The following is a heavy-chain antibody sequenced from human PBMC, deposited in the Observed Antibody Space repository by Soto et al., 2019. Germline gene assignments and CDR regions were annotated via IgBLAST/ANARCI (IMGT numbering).Heavy chain of an antibody. V-gene: IGHV3-33*05. CDR3: ADIGGYDSAGGAY. Sequence: QVQLVESGGGVVQPGQSLRLACAASGFTFSAYGMHWVRQAPGKGLEWVTFISFNGKKTDYADSVKGRFTVSRDNFKNTLDLQMNSLRAEDTAGYYCADIGGYDSAGGAYWGQGALVTVSS. CDR2: ISFNGKKT. CDR1: GFTFSAYG. J-gene: IGHJ4*02. D-gene: IGHD5-12*01.